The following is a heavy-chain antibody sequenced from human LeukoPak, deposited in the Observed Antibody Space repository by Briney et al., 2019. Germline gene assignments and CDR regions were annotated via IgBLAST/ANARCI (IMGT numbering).Heavy chain of an antibody. Sequence: PSETLSLTCTVSGGSISSSNYYWDWIRQPPGKGLEWIGSIYYSGSTYYNPSLKSRVTKSVDTSKNQFSLKLSSVTAADTAVYYCARAYYDSNGYYYGYFDYWGQGTLVTVSS. CDR2: IYYSGST. J-gene: IGHJ4*02. V-gene: IGHV4-39*01. CDR3: ARAYYDSNGYYYGYFDY. D-gene: IGHD3-22*01. CDR1: GGSISSSNYY.